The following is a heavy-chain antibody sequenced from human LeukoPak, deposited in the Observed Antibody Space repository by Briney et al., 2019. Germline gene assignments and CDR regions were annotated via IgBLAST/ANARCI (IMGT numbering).Heavy chain of an antibody. CDR2: IWYDAGRR. D-gene: IGHD3-3*01. Sequence: GGSLRLSCAASGFTFTDHVMHWVRQAPGKGLEWVALIWYDAGRRYFADSVKGRFTISRDNSKNTLFLQMNSLRAEDTAVYYCAREGSGDFSLWGQGTMVTVSS. CDR3: AREGSGDFSL. J-gene: IGHJ3*01. CDR1: GFTFTDHV. V-gene: IGHV3-30*02.